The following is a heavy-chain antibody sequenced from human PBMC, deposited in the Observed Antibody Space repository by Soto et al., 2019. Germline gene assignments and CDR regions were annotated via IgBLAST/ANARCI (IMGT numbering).Heavy chain of an antibody. CDR3: ARDLDIVVVVAAPYDDAFDI. J-gene: IGHJ3*02. CDR2: ISAYNGNT. Sequence: ASVKVSCKASGYTFTSYGISWVRQAPGQGLEWMGWISAYNGNTNYAQKLQGRVTMTPDTSTSTAYMELRSLRSDDTAVYYCARDLDIVVVVAAPYDDAFDIWGQGTMVTVSS. V-gene: IGHV1-18*01. D-gene: IGHD2-15*01. CDR1: GYTFTSYG.